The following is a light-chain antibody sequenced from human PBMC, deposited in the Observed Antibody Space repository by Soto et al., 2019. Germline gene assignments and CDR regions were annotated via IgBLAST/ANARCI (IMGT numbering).Light chain of an antibody. CDR3: QQYGGSPFT. J-gene: IGKJ3*01. CDR1: QSMSSN. Sequence: EVVMTQSPATLSVSPVERATLSCRASQSMSSNLAWYQQRPGQAPRLLIYAASTRATGVPDRFSGTGSGTDFALTISRLETDDSAVYYCQQYGGSPFTFGPGTKVDIK. V-gene: IGKV3-20*01. CDR2: AAS.